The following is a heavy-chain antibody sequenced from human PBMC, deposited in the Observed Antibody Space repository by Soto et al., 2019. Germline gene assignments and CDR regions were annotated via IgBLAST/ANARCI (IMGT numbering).Heavy chain of an antibody. J-gene: IGHJ4*02. Sequence: EVQVVESGGGLVQPGGSLRLSCAASGFTFSTYSMNWVRQAPGKGLEWVSYISSTGNTIYYPDSVKGRFTISRDTAKKSLYLQXXXXXXXXXXXXYCASSGYFDYWGQGTLVTVSS. CDR3: ASSGYFDY. CDR2: ISSTGNTI. V-gene: IGHV3-48*01. CDR1: GFTFSTYS. D-gene: IGHD2-8*02.